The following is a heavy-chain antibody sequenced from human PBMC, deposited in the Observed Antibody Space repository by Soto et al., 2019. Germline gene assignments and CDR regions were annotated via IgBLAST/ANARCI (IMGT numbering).Heavy chain of an antibody. D-gene: IGHD3-22*01. V-gene: IGHV4-39*01. CDR3: ARLERLSGYYARGRVNYYFDY. CDR2: IYYSGST. Sequence: SETLSLTCTVSGGSISSSSYYWGWIRQPPGKGLEWIGSIYYSGSTYYNPSLKSRVTISVDTSKNQFSLKLSSVTAADTAVYYCARLERLSGYYARGRVNYYFDYWGQGTLVTVSS. J-gene: IGHJ4*02. CDR1: GGSISSSSYY.